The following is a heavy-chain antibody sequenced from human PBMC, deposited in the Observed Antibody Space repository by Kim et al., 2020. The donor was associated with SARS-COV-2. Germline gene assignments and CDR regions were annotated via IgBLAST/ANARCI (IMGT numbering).Heavy chain of an antibody. D-gene: IGHD3-10*02. J-gene: IGHJ6*02. Sequence: APVKGRFTISRDDSKTTLYLQMNSLKTEDTAVYSCTTVFDEGYYYYGMDVWGQGTTVTVSS. V-gene: IGHV3-15*01. CDR3: TTVFDEGYYYYGMDV.